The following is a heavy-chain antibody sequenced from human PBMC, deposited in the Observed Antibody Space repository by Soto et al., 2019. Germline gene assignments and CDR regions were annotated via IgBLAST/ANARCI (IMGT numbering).Heavy chain of an antibody. V-gene: IGHV4-34*01. D-gene: IGHD6-19*01. CDR3: ARVIVSGSGWYYFDY. Sequence: LSLTCAVYGGSFSGYYWSWIRQPPGKGLEWIGEINHSGSTNYNPSLKSRVTISVDTSKNQFSLKLSSVTAADTAVYYCARVIVSGSGWYYFDYWGQGTLVTVSS. CDR2: INHSGST. J-gene: IGHJ4*02. CDR1: GGSFSGYY.